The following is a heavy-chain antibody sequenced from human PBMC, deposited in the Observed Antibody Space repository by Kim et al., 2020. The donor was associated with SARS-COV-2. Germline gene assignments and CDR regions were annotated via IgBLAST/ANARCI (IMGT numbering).Heavy chain of an antibody. Sequence: GGSLRLSCAASGFTFDDYAMHWVRQAPGKGLEWVSGISWNSGSIGYADSVKGRFTISRDNAKNSLYLQMNRLRAEDTALYYCSKADSRGWPLWVQGTLVT. J-gene: IGHJ4*02. CDR2: ISWNSGSI. CDR3: SKADSRGWPL. CDR1: GFTFDDYA. V-gene: IGHV3-9*01. D-gene: IGHD6-19*01.